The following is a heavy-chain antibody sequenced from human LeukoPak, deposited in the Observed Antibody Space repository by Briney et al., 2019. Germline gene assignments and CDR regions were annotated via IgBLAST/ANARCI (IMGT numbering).Heavy chain of an antibody. J-gene: IGHJ5*02. Sequence: SETLSLTCTVSGGSVSSGSYYWSWIRQPPGKGLEWIGYIYYSGSTNYNPSLKSRVTISVDTSKNQFSLKLSSVTAADTAVYYCARGSANAGRDGYNLNWFDPWGQGTLVTVSS. CDR3: ARGSANAGRDGYNLNWFDP. CDR1: GGSVSSGSYY. CDR2: IYYSGST. D-gene: IGHD5-24*01. V-gene: IGHV4-61*01.